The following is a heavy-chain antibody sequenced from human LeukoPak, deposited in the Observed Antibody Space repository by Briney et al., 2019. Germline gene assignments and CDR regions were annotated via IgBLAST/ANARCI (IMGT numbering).Heavy chain of an antibody. Sequence: SQTLSLTCTVSGGSINSGDYYWSWIRQPPGKGLEWIGSIYYSGSTYYNPSLKSRVTISVDTSKNQFSLKLSSVTAADTAVYYCARQDTSYYGMDVWGQGTTVTVSS. CDR3: ARQDTSYYGMDV. V-gene: IGHV4-39*01. CDR2: IYYSGST. CDR1: GGSINSGDYY. J-gene: IGHJ6*02. D-gene: IGHD5-18*01.